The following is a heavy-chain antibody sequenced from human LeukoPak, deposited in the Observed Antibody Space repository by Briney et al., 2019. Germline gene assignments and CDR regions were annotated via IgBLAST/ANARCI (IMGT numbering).Heavy chain of an antibody. Sequence: GGSLRLSCAASGFTFSTYGMSWVRQAPGKGLEWVAAINWNGETPTYVDSVKGRFTISRDNAKNSIYLQMNSLRVDDTALYYRARVWVGVFDIWGQGTLVTVSS. V-gene: IGHV3-20*04. CDR2: INWNGETP. CDR1: GFTFSTYG. D-gene: IGHD1-26*01. J-gene: IGHJ3*02. CDR3: ARVWVGVFDI.